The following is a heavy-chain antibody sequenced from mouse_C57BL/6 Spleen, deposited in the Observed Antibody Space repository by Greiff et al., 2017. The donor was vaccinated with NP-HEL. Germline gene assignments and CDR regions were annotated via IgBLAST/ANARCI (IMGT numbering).Heavy chain of an antibody. D-gene: IGHD2-3*01. J-gene: IGHJ3*01. CDR3: ARTYDDGYYWFAY. V-gene: IGHV1-80*01. Sequence: VKLMESGAELVKPGASVKISCKASGYAFSSYWMNWVKQRPGKGLEWIGQIYPGDGDTNYNGKFKGKATLTADKSSSTAYMQLSSLTSEDSAVYFCARTYDDGYYWFAYWGQGTLVTVSA. CDR2: IYPGDGDT. CDR1: GYAFSSYW.